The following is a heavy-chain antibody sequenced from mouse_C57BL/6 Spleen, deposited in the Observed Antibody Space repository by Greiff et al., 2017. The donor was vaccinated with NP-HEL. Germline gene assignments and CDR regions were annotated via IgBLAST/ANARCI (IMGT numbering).Heavy chain of an antibody. J-gene: IGHJ4*01. CDR1: GYSFTGYF. D-gene: IGHD2-4*01. CDR2: INPYNGDT. Sequence: EVQLQQSGPELVKPGDSVKISCKASGYSFTGYFMNWVMQSHGKSLEWIGRINPYNGDTFYNQKFKGKATLTVDKSSSTAHMELRSLTSEDSAVYYCARSGGLRDYYAMDYWGQGTSVTVSS. CDR3: ARSGGLRDYYAMDY. V-gene: IGHV1-20*01.